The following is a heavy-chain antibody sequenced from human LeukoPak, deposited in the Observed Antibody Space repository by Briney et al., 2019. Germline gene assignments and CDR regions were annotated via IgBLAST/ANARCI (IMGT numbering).Heavy chain of an antibody. D-gene: IGHD6-13*01. J-gene: IGHJ4*02. CDR2: LLTTSDYI. V-gene: IGHV3-21*01. Sequence: GGSPRLSCAASGFTFRCYSMHWGPPAPGEGGGGGLSLLTTSDYIYYADSLKGRLTISRDNAKNSLYLQMNSLRAEDTAVYYCARGGIYSQGFDYWGQGTLVTVSS. CDR1: GFTFRCYS. CDR3: ARGGIYSQGFDY.